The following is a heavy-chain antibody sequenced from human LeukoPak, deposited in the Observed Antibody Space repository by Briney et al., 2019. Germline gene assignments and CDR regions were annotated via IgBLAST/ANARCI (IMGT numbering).Heavy chain of an antibody. CDR3: ARSDLKGGWYSFISNFDY. D-gene: IGHD6-19*01. Sequence: ASVKVSCKASGYTFTSYAMNWVREAPVQGLEWMGWINTNTGNPTYAQGFTGRFVFSLDTSVSTAYLQISSLKAEDTAVYYCARSDLKGGWYSFISNFDYWGQGTLVTVSS. V-gene: IGHV7-4-1*02. CDR1: GYTFTSYA. CDR2: INTNTGNP. J-gene: IGHJ4*02.